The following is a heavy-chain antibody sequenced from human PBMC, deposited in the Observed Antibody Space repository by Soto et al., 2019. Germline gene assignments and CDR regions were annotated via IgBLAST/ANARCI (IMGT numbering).Heavy chain of an antibody. V-gene: IGHV6-1*01. J-gene: IGHJ3*02. Sequence: PSQTLSLTGASSGDSVSSNSAACNWIRQSPSRGLEWLGRTYYRSKWYNDYAVSVKSRITINPDTSKNQFSLQLNSVTPEDTAVYYCARRIYGPEGAFDIWGQGTMVTVSS. CDR1: GDSVSSNSAA. CDR3: ARRIYGPEGAFDI. CDR2: TYYRSKWYN. D-gene: IGHD4-17*01.